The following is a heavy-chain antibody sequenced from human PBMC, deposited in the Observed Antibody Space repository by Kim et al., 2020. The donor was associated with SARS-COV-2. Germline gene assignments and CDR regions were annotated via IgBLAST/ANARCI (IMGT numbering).Heavy chain of an antibody. Sequence: GRGKYQVDSVKGRFTTSRDNAKNLLYLQTNSLRAEDMAVYHCARGHYGMDVWGQGTTVTVFS. CDR2: GRGK. V-gene: IGHV3-7*03. J-gene: IGHJ6*02. CDR3: ARGHYGMDV.